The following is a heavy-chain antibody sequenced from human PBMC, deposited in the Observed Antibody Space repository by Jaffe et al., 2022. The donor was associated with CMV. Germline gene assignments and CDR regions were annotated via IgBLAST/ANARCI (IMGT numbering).Heavy chain of an antibody. Sequence: EVQLVESGGSLVQPGGSLRLSCEGSGFKFATSEMSWVRQAPGKGLEWLSYISITGGTMHYADSVKGRFIISRDNSKNSLYLQMNSLRVDDTAIYYCARIRENGEPNDYWGQGTLVTVSS. J-gene: IGHJ4*02. CDR3: ARIRENGEPNDY. V-gene: IGHV3-48*03. CDR2: ISITGGTM. CDR1: GFKFATSE. D-gene: IGHD1-1*01.